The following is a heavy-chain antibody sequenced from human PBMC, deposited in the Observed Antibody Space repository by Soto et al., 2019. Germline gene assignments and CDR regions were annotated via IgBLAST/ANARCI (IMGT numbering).Heavy chain of an antibody. CDR2: INHSGST. CDR3: ARMARVVTGDYFDY. V-gene: IGHV4-38-2*01. J-gene: IGHJ4*02. Sequence: PSETLSLTCAVSGDSISSGYHWAWIRQPPEKGLEWLASINHSGSTNYNPSLKSRVTISVDTSKNQFSLKLSSVTAADTAVYYCARMARVVTGDYFDYWGQGTLVTVSS. CDR1: GDSISSGYH. D-gene: IGHD7-27*01.